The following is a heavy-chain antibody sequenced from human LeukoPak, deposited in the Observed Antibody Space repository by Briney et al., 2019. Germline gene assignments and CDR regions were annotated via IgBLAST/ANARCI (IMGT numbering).Heavy chain of an antibody. D-gene: IGHD3-10*01. CDR1: GGTINTHA. CDR2: IIPILSQT. V-gene: IGHV1-69*11. CDR3: AKVRGSDAFDL. Sequence: SVKVSCKSSGGTINTHAINWVRQAPGQGLEWMGRIIPILSQTNYALKFRGRFTMTADESTNTAYTELSSLKSEDTAVYFCAKVRGSDAFDLWGQGTMVTVSS. J-gene: IGHJ3*01.